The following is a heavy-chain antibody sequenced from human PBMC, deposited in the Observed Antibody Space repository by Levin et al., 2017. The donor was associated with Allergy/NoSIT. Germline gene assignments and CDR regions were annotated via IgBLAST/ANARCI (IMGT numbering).Heavy chain of an antibody. CDR1: GFTFSSYG. J-gene: IGHJ4*02. Sequence: GESLKISCAASGFTFSSYGMHWVRQAPGKGLEWVAVISYDGSNKYYADSVKGRFTISRDNSKNTLYLQMNSLRAEDTAVYYCAKDLGYGSGRYGNWGQGTLVTVSS. CDR2: ISYDGSNK. CDR3: AKDLGYGSGRYGN. V-gene: IGHV3-30*18. D-gene: IGHD3-10*01.